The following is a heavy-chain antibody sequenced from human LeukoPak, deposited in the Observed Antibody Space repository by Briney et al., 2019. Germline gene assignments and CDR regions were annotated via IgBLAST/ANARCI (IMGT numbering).Heavy chain of an antibody. CDR2: INHSGST. D-gene: IGHD6-19*01. CDR3: ARHYNGWYNFFDY. CDR1: GGSFSGYY. V-gene: IGHV4-34*01. Sequence: KSSETLSLTCAVYGGSFSGYYWSWIRQPPGKGLEWIGEINHSGSTNYNPSLKSRVTISVDTSKNQFSLKLSSVTAADTAVYYCARHYNGWYNFFDYWGQGTLVTVSS. J-gene: IGHJ4*02.